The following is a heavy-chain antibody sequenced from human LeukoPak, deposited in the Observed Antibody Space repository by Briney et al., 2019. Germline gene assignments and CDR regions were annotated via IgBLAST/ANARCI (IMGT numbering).Heavy chain of an antibody. Sequence: PGGSLRLSCVVSGFTFTSHGMHWIRQAPGKGLEWVAFIQHDGSNKYHADSVKGRFTISRDNSKNTLNLQMNSLRAEDTAVYYCARGAYDFWSGYYTYYYMDVWGKGTTVTVSS. D-gene: IGHD3-3*01. V-gene: IGHV3-30*02. CDR3: ARGAYDFWSGYYTYYYMDV. J-gene: IGHJ6*03. CDR2: IQHDGSNK. CDR1: GFTFTSHG.